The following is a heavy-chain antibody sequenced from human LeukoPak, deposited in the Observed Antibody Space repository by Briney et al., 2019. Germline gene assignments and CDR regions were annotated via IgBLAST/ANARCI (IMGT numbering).Heavy chain of an antibody. CDR2: IRWNSGSI. Sequence: GGSLRLSCAASGFTFDDYAMHWVRQAQGKGMEFDSGIRWNSGSIGYADSVKVRFTISRDNAKNSLYLQMNSLRAEDTVLYYCAKDSGYRIAVAAPHYGGQGTRVTVST. CDR1: GFTFDDYA. J-gene: IGHJ4*02. D-gene: IGHD6-13*01. V-gene: IGHV3-9*01. CDR3: AKDSGYRIAVAAPHY.